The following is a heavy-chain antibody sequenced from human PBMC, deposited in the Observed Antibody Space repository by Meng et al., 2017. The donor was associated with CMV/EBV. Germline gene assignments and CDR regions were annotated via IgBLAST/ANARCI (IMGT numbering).Heavy chain of an antibody. CDR3: ARGGGICSGGSCYPLGYYGMDV. J-gene: IGHJ6*02. Sequence: SETLSLTCTVPGGPISSYYWSWIRQPPGKGLEWIGYIYYSGSTNYNPSLKSRVTISVDTSKNQFSLKLSSVTAADTAVYYCARGGGICSGGSCYPLGYYGMDVWGQGTTVTVSS. D-gene: IGHD2-15*01. CDR1: GGPISSYY. V-gene: IGHV4-59*01. CDR2: IYYSGST.